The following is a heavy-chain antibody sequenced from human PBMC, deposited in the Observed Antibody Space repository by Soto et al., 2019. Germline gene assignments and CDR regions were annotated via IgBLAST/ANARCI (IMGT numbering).Heavy chain of an antibody. CDR1: GCTFSSYA. V-gene: IGHV1-69*06. Sequence: SVKVSCKASGCTFSSYAISGVRQAPGQGLEWMGGIIPIFSTANYEQKFQGRVTITADKSTGTAYMELSSLRSEDTAVYYCAHCSSTSCYPYNWFDPWGQGTLVTVSS. CDR2: IIPIFSTA. D-gene: IGHD2-2*01. J-gene: IGHJ5*02. CDR3: AHCSSTSCYPYNWFDP.